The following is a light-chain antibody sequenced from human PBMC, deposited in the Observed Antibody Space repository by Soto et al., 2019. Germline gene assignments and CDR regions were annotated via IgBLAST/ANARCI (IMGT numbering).Light chain of an antibody. CDR3: HQRSSWPLT. CDR1: QSVGSS. J-gene: IGKJ5*01. V-gene: IGKV3-11*01. CDR2: DAS. Sequence: EIVLTQSPATLSLSLGEGATLSCRASQSVGSSLAWYQQKPGQAPRLLIYDASNRATGIPSRFGGSGSGTDFTLTISSLEPEDFAVYYCHQRSSWPLTFGGGTRLEIK.